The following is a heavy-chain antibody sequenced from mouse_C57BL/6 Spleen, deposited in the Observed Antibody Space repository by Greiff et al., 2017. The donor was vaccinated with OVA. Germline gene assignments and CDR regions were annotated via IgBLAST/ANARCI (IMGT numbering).Heavy chain of an antibody. CDR3: ASREIDSSGYVGAFDY. CDR1: GYTFTSYW. Sequence: VKLQQPGAELVKPGASVKMSCKASGYTFTSYWITWVKQRPGQGLEWIGDIYPGSGSTNYNEKFKSKATLTVDTSSSTAYMQLSSLTSEDSAVYYCASREIDSSGYVGAFDYWGQGTTLTVSS. CDR2: IYPGSGST. V-gene: IGHV1-55*01. D-gene: IGHD3-2*02. J-gene: IGHJ2*01.